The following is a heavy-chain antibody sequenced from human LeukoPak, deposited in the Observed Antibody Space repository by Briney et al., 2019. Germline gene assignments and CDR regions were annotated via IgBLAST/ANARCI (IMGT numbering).Heavy chain of an antibody. Sequence: GSSVNVSFKASGGTFSIYAISWVRQAPGQGLEWMGGIIPIFGTANYAQKFQGRVTITADESTSTAYMELSSLRSEDTAVYYCARDPGGLHYYYGMDVWGQGTTVTVSS. CDR3: ARDPGGLHYYYGMDV. J-gene: IGHJ6*02. CDR2: IIPIFGTA. CDR1: GGTFSIYA. D-gene: IGHD3-16*01. V-gene: IGHV1-69*01.